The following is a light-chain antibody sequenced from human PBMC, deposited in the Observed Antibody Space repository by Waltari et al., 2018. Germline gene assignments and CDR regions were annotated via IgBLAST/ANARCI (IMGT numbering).Light chain of an antibody. J-gene: IGKJ4*01. CDR3: QQSYSTPT. Sequence: DIQMTQSPSSLSASVGDRVTITCRASQSISSYLNWYQQKPGKAPKRLFYAASSLQSGVPSRFSGSGSGTDFTLTISSLQPEDFATYYCQQSYSTPTFGGGTKVEIK. V-gene: IGKV1-39*01. CDR2: AAS. CDR1: QSISSY.